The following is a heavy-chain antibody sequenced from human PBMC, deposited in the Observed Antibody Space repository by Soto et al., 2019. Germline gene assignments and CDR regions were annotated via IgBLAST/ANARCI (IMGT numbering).Heavy chain of an antibody. CDR2: MNPNSGNT. V-gene: IGHV1-8*01. Sequence: QVQLVQSGAEVKKPGASVKVSCKASGDTFTSYDINWVRQATGQGLEGMGWMNPNSGNTGYAQKFQGRVTMTRNTSISTAYMELSSLRSEDTAVYYCSRVLLWFGELLSLGAVDYWGQGTLVTVSS. J-gene: IGHJ4*02. D-gene: IGHD3-10*01. CDR3: SRVLLWFGELLSLGAVDY. CDR1: GDTFTSYD.